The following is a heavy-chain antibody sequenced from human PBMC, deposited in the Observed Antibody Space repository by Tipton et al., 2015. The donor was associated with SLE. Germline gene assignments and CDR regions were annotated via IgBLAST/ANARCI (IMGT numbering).Heavy chain of an antibody. CDR2: IYTSGTT. J-gene: IGHJ5*02. D-gene: IGHD3-22*01. CDR3: ARGYYYDTTGYRSWMDP. Sequence: TLSLTCSVSGASIISGSYYWSWIRQPAGKGLEWIGRIYTSGTTHYNPSLKSRVTISMDTSKNQFSPKLTSVTAADTAVYYCARGYYYDTTGYRSWMDPWGQGTLVTVSS. CDR1: GASIISGSYY. V-gene: IGHV4-61*02.